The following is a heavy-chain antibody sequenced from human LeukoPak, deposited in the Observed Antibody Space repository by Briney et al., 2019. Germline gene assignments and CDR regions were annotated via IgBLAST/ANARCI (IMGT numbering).Heavy chain of an antibody. V-gene: IGHV3-48*01. CDR2: ISSSSSTI. J-gene: IGHJ4*02. D-gene: IGHD2-2*02. CDR1: GFTFSSYS. Sequence: GGSLRLSCAASGFTFSSYSMNWVRQAPGKGLEWVSYISSSSSTIYYADSVKGRFTISRDNSKNTLYLQMNSLRAEDTAVYYCAKDERSRGYCSSTSCDMGVFDYWGQGTLVTVSS. CDR3: AKDERSRGYCSSTSCDMGVFDY.